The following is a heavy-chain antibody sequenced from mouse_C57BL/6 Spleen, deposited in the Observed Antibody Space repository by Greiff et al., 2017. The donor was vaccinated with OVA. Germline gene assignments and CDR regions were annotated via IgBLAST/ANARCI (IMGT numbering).Heavy chain of an antibody. D-gene: IGHD2-4*01. CDR3: ARYDYDPYYFDY. Sequence: QVQLKQPGAELVKPGASVKMSCKASGYTFTSYWITWVKQRPGQGLEWIGDIYPGSGSTNYNEKFKSKATLTVDTSSSTAYMQLSSLTSEDSAVYYCARYDYDPYYFDYWGQGTTLTVSS. J-gene: IGHJ2*01. CDR2: IYPGSGST. CDR1: GYTFTSYW. V-gene: IGHV1-55*01.